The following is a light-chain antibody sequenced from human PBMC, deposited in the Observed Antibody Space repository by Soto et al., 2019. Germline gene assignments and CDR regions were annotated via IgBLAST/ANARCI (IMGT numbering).Light chain of an antibody. CDR2: EVS. CDR3: SSYTAFSTWV. CDR1: SNDVGGYNY. J-gene: IGLJ3*02. V-gene: IGLV2-14*01. Sequence: HSALTQPASVSGSPGQSITISCTGTSNDVGGYNYVSWYQQHPGKAPQLIIYEVSNRPSGVSHRFSGSKSGDTASLTISGLQAEDGADYYCSSYTAFSTWVFGGGTKLTVL.